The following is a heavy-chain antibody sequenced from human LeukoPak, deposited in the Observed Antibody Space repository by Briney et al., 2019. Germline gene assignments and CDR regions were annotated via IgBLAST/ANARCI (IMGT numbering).Heavy chain of an antibody. CDR1: GFTFSSYG. CDR3: AKIYCSSKRCYMYYFDF. CDR2: XXYDESSK. V-gene: IGHV3-30*18. Sequence: GGSLRLSCAASGFTFSSYGMHXVRQAPGKGLXWXAVXXYDESSKYYVDSVKGRFAISRDNSKNTLYLQMNSLRAEDTAVYYCAKIYCSSKRCYMYYFDFWGQGALVTVSS. J-gene: IGHJ4*02. D-gene: IGHD2-2*02.